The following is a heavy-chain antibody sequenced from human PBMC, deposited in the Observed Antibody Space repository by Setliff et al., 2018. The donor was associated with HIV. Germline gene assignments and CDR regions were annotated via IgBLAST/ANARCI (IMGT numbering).Heavy chain of an antibody. CDR2: IWPDDSDT. V-gene: IGHV5-51*01. J-gene: IGHJ4*02. CDR3: ARLSKYYDFWTPDS. Sequence: GESLKISCKGSRYSFTNYWVGWVRQVPANGLEWMGLIWPDDSDTIYSPSFQGQVTMSVDKSISTAYLQWSSLKAPDTAMYYCARLSKYYDFWTPDSWGQGTLVTVSS. D-gene: IGHD3-3*01. CDR1: RYSFTNYW.